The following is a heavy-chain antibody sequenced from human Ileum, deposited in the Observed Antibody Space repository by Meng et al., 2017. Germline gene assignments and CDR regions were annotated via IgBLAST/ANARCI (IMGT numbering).Heavy chain of an antibody. V-gene: IGHV1-2*06. D-gene: IGHD1-7*01. J-gene: IGHJ4*02. CDR3: ASRNYNYDDYFEY. CDR1: GYSFTGYY. Sequence: QVHVVQSGAEVKKPGASVKVSCKPSGYSFTGYYMHWVRQAPGQGLEWMGRINSNSGGTNCAQKFKGRVTLTRDISTVYMELSSLRSDDTAVYYCASRNYNYDDYFEYWGQGTLVTVSS. CDR2: INSNSGGT.